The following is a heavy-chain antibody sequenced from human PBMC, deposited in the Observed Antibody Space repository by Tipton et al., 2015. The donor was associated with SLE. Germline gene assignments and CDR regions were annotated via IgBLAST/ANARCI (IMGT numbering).Heavy chain of an antibody. Sequence: SLRLSCAASGFTFVTYAMHWVRQAPGKGLEWVSAISYDGTYKYYTDSVKGRFTISRDNSKSTLYLQMHSLRPEDTAVYYCARDILATPLGVDVWGQGTTVTVSS. CDR3: ARDILATPLGVDV. CDR1: GFTFVTYA. J-gene: IGHJ6*02. D-gene: IGHD3-3*02. V-gene: IGHV3-30*04. CDR2: ISYDGTYK.